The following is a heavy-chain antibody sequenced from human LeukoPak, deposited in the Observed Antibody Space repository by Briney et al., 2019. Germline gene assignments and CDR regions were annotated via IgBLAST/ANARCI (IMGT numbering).Heavy chain of an antibody. J-gene: IGHJ4*02. Sequence: GESLKVSCKGSGYSFTSYWIGWVRQMPGKGLEWMGSIYPGDSDTRYSPSFQGQATISADKSISTAYLQWSSLKASDTAMYYCARGLIASRRGIMDYWGQGTLVTVSS. CDR1: GYSFTSYW. CDR3: ARGLIASRRGIMDY. CDR2: IYPGDSDT. V-gene: IGHV5-51*01. D-gene: IGHD6-6*01.